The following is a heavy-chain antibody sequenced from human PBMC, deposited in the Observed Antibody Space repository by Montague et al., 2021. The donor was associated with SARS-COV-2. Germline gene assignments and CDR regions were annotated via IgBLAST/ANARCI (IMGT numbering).Heavy chain of an antibody. D-gene: IGHD3-22*01. CDR2: IKHRGTS. V-gene: IGHV4-34*01. J-gene: IGHJ4*02. CDR1: GGPFSDYY. Sequence: SETLSLTCAVYGGPFSDYYWSWIRQPPGKGLEWIGEIKHRGTSNYNPSLKSRVSISVDTSKNQFSLYLSSVTAADTAVYYCARGRQHFNMIVVVMTGGEYYFDYWGQGTLVTVSS. CDR3: ARGRQHFNMIVVVMTGGEYYFDY.